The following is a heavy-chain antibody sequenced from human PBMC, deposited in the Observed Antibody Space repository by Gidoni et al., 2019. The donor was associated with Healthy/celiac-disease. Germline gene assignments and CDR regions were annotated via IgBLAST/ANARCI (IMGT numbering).Heavy chain of an antibody. V-gene: IGHV3-15*01. CDR2: IKSKTDGGTT. CDR3: TTGPLPYYDFWSGKTYYYYYMDV. D-gene: IGHD3-3*01. J-gene: IGHJ6*03. CDR1: GFTFSTAW. Sequence: EVQLVESGGGLVKPGGSLRLSCAASGFTFSTAWMSWFRQAPGKGLEWVGRIKSKTDGGTTDYAAPVKGRFTISRDDSKNTLYLQMNSLKTEDTAVYYCTTGPLPYYDFWSGKTYYYYYMDVWGKGTTVTVSS.